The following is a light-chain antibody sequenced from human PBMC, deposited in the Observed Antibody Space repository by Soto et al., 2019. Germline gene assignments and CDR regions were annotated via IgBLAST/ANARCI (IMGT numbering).Light chain of an antibody. J-gene: IGKJ2*01. CDR2: QAS. CDR1: QSISSR. Sequence: DIQMTQSPSTLSASVGDKVTITCRASQSISSRLAWFQQKPGKAPKVLIYQASSLENGVPSRFSGSGSGTEFTLTIRSLQPDDSATYYCQQYESSAPYTFGQGTKLEIK. V-gene: IGKV1-5*03. CDR3: QQYESSAPYT.